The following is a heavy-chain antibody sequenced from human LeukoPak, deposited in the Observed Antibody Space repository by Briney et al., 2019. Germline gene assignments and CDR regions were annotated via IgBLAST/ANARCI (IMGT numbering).Heavy chain of an antibody. Sequence: ASVKVSCKASGYTFTSYAMNWVRQAPGQGLEWMGWTNTNTGNPTYAQGFTGRFVFSLDTSVSTAYLQISSLKAEDTAVYYCARVPAFRELFFPFDYWGQGTLVTVSS. V-gene: IGHV7-4-1*02. D-gene: IGHD3-10*01. J-gene: IGHJ4*02. CDR2: TNTNTGNP. CDR3: ARVPAFRELFFPFDY. CDR1: GYTFTSYA.